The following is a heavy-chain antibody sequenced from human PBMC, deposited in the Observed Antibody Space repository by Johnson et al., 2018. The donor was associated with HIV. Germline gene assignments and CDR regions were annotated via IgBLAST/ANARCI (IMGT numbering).Heavy chain of an antibody. CDR1: GFTFSSYW. J-gene: IGHJ3*02. CDR3: ARVRGLIAFDI. Sequence: VQLVESGGGLVQPGGSLRLSCAASGFTFSSYWMSWVRQAPGKGLEWVANIKQDGSEKYYMDSVKGRFTISRDDAENSLFLQMNSLRVEDTAVYYCARVRGLIAFDIWGQGTMVTVSS. V-gene: IGHV3-7*04. CDR2: IKQDGSEK.